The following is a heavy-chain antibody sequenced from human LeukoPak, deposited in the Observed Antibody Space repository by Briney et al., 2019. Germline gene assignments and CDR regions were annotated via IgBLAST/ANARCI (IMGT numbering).Heavy chain of an antibody. D-gene: IGHD2-21*02. Sequence: ASETLSLTCAVYGGSFSGYYWSWIRQPPGKGLEWIGEINHSGSTNYNPSLKSRVTISVDTSKNQFSLKLSSVTAADTAVYYCASSSGDCGGDCYSVFYWGQGTLVTVSS. CDR1: GGSFSGYY. CDR3: ASSSGDCGGDCYSVFY. V-gene: IGHV4-34*01. J-gene: IGHJ4*02. CDR2: INHSGST.